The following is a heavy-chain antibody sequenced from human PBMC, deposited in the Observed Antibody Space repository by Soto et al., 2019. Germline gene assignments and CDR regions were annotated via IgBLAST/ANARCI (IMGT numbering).Heavy chain of an antibody. CDR1: GYSFTSYW. Sequence: GSLKISCKGSGYSFTSYWISWVRQMPGKGLEWMGRIDPSDSYTNYSPSFQGHVTISADKSISTAYLQWSSLKASDTAMYYCARQYIESDNWFDPWGQGTLVTLSS. J-gene: IGHJ5*02. D-gene: IGHD5-18*01. CDR3: ARQYIESDNWFDP. CDR2: IDPSDSYT. V-gene: IGHV5-10-1*01.